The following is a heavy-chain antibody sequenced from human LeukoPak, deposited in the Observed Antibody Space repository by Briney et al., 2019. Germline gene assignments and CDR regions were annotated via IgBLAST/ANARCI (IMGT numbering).Heavy chain of an antibody. Sequence: GGSLRLSCGASGFTFSKHGMNWVRQAPGKGLEWLSGVSPPGGGTYYADSVKGRSTISRDDSKNTLSLQMNSLRVEDTAVYYCARDLAWGAFDYWGQGTLVTVSS. CDR3: ARDLAWGAFDY. V-gene: IGHV3-23*01. CDR1: GFTFSKHG. CDR2: VSPPGGGT. D-gene: IGHD7-27*01. J-gene: IGHJ4*02.